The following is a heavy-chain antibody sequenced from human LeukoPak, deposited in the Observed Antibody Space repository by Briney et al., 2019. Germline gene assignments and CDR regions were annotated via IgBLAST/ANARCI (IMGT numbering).Heavy chain of an antibody. CDR2: IYYSGST. V-gene: IGHV4-39*01. J-gene: IGHJ4*02. D-gene: IGHD4-4*01. CDR3: ARGRAVTKILDY. Sequence: SETLSLTCTVSGGSISSSNYYWGWIRQPPGTGLEWIGSIYYSGSTYYNPSLKSRVTISVDTSKNQFSLKLSSVTAADTAVYYCARGRAVTKILDYWGQGTLVTVSS. CDR1: GGSISSSNYY.